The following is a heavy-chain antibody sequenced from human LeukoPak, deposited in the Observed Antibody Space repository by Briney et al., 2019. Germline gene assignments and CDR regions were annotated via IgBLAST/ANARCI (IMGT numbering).Heavy chain of an antibody. V-gene: IGHV1-2*02. CDR3: ARVGPYGSCILAF. J-gene: IGHJ4*02. Sequence: ASVKVSCKASGYTLTGYYMHWVRQAPGQGLEWMGWINPNSGGTNYAQKFQGEVTLTRDASISTAYMELSSLRSDDTAVYYCARVGPYGSCILAFWGQGTLVTVSS. CDR1: GYTLTGYY. D-gene: IGHD3-10*01. CDR2: INPNSGGT.